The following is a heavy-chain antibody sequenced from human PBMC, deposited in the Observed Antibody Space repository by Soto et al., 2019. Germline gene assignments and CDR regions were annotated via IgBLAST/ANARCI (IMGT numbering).Heavy chain of an antibody. CDR2: FDPEDGET. D-gene: IGHD2-15*01. Sequence: ASVKVSCKVSGYTLTELSMHWVRQAPGKGLEWMGGFDPEDGETIYAQKFQGRVTMTEDTSTDTAYMELSSLRSEDTAVYYCATRCGGSCYAYYYGIDDWGQGTTVTVSS. J-gene: IGHJ6*02. V-gene: IGHV1-24*01. CDR3: ATRCGGSCYAYYYGIDD. CDR1: GYTLTELS.